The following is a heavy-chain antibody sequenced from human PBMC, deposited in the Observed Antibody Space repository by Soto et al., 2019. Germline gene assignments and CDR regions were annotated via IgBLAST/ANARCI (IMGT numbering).Heavy chain of an antibody. CDR3: ARGPRGYCSGGSCYSRFDP. Sequence: SETLSLTCAVYGGSFSGFYWSRIRQPPGKGLEWIGEINHSGSTNYNPSLKSRVTISVDTSKNQFSLKLSSVTAADTAVYYCARGPRGYCSGGSCYSRFDPWGQGTLVTVSS. CDR1: GGSFSGFY. CDR2: INHSGST. J-gene: IGHJ5*02. V-gene: IGHV4-34*01. D-gene: IGHD2-15*01.